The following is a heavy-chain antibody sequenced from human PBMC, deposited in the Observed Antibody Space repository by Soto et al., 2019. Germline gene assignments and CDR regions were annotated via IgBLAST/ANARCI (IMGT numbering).Heavy chain of an antibody. CDR2: ISSSSSYI. Sequence: GGSLRLSCAASGFTFSSYSMNWVRQAPGKGLEWVSSISSSSSYIYYADSVKGRFTISRDNAKNSLYLQMNSLRAEDTAVYYCARAHPYRDPYWFDPWGQGTLVTVSS. V-gene: IGHV3-21*01. J-gene: IGHJ5*02. CDR1: GFTFSSYS. CDR3: ARAHPYRDPYWFDP. D-gene: IGHD3-16*02.